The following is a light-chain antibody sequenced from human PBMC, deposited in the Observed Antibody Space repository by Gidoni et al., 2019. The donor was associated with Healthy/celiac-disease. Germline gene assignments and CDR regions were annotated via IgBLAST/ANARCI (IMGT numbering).Light chain of an antibody. J-gene: IGKJ1*01. CDR1: QSLLHSNGYNY. Sequence: DIVMTQSPLSLPVTPGEPASISCRSSQSLLHSNGYNYLDWYLQKPGQSPQLLIYLGSNRASGVPDRFSGSGSGTDFTLKISRVEAEDVGVYYCIQALRKTFXQXTKVEIK. V-gene: IGKV2-28*01. CDR2: LGS. CDR3: IQALRKT.